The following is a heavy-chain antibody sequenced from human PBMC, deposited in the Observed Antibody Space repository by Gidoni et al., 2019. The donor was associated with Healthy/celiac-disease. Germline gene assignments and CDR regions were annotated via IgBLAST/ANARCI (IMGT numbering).Heavy chain of an antibody. J-gene: IGHJ4*02. CDR1: GGSFSGYY. D-gene: IGHD4-17*01. CDR2: INHSGST. Sequence: QVQLQQWGAGLLKPSETLSLTCAAYGGSFSGYYWSWTRQPPGKGLEWIGEINHSGSTNYNPSLKSRVTISVDTSKNQFSLKLSSVTAADTAVYYCARGLKRSWVGYGDYVGRYYFDYWGQGTLVTVSS. V-gene: IGHV4-34*01. CDR3: ARGLKRSWVGYGDYVGRYYFDY.